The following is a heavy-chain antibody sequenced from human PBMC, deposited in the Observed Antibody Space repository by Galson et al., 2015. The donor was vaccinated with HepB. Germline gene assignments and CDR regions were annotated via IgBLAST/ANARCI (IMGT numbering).Heavy chain of an antibody. Sequence: SLRLSCAVSGFTFSNYAMHWVRQAPGKGLEWVAIISFDGSKEYYTDSVKGRFTISRDNSKNTLFLQMNSLRVADTAVYYCARDTRTFGGVIIPPRGPDFWGQGILVTVSS. CDR3: ARDTRTFGGVIIPPRGPDF. J-gene: IGHJ4*02. CDR1: GFTFSNYA. CDR2: ISFDGSKE. D-gene: IGHD3-16*02. V-gene: IGHV3-30-3*01.